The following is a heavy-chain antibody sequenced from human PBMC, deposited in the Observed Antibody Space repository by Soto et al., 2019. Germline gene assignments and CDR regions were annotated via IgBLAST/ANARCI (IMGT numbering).Heavy chain of an antibody. J-gene: IGHJ4*02. D-gene: IGHD3-10*01. CDR1: GFSFRNYA. Sequence: GSLRLSCAASGFSFRNYAMSWVRQAPGKGLEWISTLTGSSSNIYYADSVKGRFAISRDNSRNTLYLQMNSLTAEDTAVYYCANGRATYGLLTHDYWGQGTLVTVSS. V-gene: IGHV3-23*01. CDR2: LTGSSSNI. CDR3: ANGRATYGLLTHDY.